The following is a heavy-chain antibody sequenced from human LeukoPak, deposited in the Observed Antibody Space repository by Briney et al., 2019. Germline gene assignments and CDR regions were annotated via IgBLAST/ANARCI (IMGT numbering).Heavy chain of an antibody. V-gene: IGHV4-39*07. CDR3: ARHYYGSENYYFDF. D-gene: IGHD3-10*01. CDR2: IYYSGST. Sequence: SETLSLTCTVSGGSISSSSYYWGWIRQPPGKGLEWIGSIYYSGSTSYNPSLKSRVTISVDTSKNQFSLKLSSVTAADTAVYYCARHYYGSENYYFDFWGQGTLVTVSS. CDR1: GGSISSSSYY. J-gene: IGHJ4*02.